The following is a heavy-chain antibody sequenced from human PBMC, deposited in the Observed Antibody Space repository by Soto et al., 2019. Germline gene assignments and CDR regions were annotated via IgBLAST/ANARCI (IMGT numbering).Heavy chain of an antibody. J-gene: IGHJ6*02. V-gene: IGHV5-51*01. CDR2: IYPGDSDT. D-gene: IGHD3-9*01. Sequence: KIWWRGAGYRCVGYWSGWVSQMPGKGLEWMGIIYPGDSDTRYSPSFQGQVTISADKSINTAYLQWSSLKASDTAMYYCARGDYDILTGSYKSYYGMDVWGQGTTVTVS. CDR1: GYRCVGYW. CDR3: ARGDYDILTGSYKSYYGMDV.